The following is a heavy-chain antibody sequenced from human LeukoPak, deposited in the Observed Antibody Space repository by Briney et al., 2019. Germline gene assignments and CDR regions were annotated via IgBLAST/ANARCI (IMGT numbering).Heavy chain of an antibody. CDR3: ARDPGLPNGMAV. CDR1: GFTVSSDY. V-gene: IGHV3-66*01. Sequence: GGSLRLSCAASGFTVSSDYMSWVRQAPGKGLEWVSTIYRGDSTYYADSVKGRFTISRDNSKNTLYLQLNSLRAEDTAVHYCARDPGLPNGMAVWGQGTTVTVSS. J-gene: IGHJ6*02. CDR2: IYRGDST.